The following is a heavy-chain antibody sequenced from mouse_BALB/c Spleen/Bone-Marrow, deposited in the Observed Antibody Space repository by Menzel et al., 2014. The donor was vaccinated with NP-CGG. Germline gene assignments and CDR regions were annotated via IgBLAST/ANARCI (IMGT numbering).Heavy chain of an antibody. J-gene: IGHJ2*01. D-gene: IGHD2-3*01. V-gene: IGHV3-8*02. CDR2: ISYSGST. CDR1: GDSIXSGY. Sequence: VQLQQSGPSLVKPSQTLSPTCSVTGDSIXSGYWNWIRKFPGNKLEYMGYISYSGSTYYSPSLKSRISITLDTSKNQYYLQLNSVTTEDTATYYCATYDGYYFDYWGQGTTLTVSS. CDR3: ATYDGYYFDY.